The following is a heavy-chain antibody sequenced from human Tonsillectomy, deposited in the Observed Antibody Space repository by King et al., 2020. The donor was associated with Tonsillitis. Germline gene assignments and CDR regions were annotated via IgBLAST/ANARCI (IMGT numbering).Heavy chain of an antibody. D-gene: IGHD6-19*01. CDR1: GVSISSSSYY. Sequence: QLQESGPGLVKPSETLSLTCTVSGVSISSSSYYWGWIRQPPGKGLEWIGSIYYSGSTYYNPSLKSRVTISVDKYKHQFSLKLSSVTAADTAVYYCARRYSSGWSQYPFDYWGQGTLVTVSS. CDR3: ARRYSSGWSQYPFDY. V-gene: IGHV4-39*01. J-gene: IGHJ4*02. CDR2: IYYSGST.